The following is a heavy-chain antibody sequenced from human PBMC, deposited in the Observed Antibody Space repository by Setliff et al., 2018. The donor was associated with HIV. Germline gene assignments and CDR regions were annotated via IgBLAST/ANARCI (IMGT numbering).Heavy chain of an antibody. Sequence: ASVKVSCKASGYSFISHDINWVRQAPGQGLEWMGQINPNRGDTKSHHKFADRLIMSRDTSLTTVYMELTSLRSDDTAVYYCARVSSFNKIIREAFDIWGQGTLVTVSS. CDR1: GYSFISHD. V-gene: IGHV1-2*06. J-gene: IGHJ3*02. CDR3: ARVSSFNKIIREAFDI. CDR2: INPNRGDT. D-gene: IGHD3-10*01.